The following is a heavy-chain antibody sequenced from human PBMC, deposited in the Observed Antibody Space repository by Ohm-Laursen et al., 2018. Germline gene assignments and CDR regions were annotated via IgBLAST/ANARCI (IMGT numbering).Heavy chain of an antibody. V-gene: IGHV4-59*08. CDR3: ARHESYGHFDY. J-gene: IGHJ4*02. D-gene: IGHD3-10*01. CDR2: IYYSGST. CDR1: GGSMSNYY. Sequence: SDTLSLTCSVSGGSMSNYYWSWIRQPPGKGLEWIAFIYYSGSTNYNPSLKSRVTISVDTSKNQFSLKLSSVTAADTAVYYCARHESYGHFDYWGQGTLVTVSS.